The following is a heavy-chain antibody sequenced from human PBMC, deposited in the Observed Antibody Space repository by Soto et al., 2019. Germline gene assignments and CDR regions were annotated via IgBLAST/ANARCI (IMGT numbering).Heavy chain of an antibody. CDR3: AVPGAGDFDY. D-gene: IGHD6-13*01. CDR2: VYHSGST. Sequence: SETLSLTCAVSGASISTNNWWSWVRQPTGKGLEWIGEVYHSGSTNCNPSLKSRVTISIDKSKNQFSLRLTSMTAADTAVYYCAVPGAGDFDYWSQGTLVTVS. J-gene: IGHJ4*02. CDR1: GASISTNNW. V-gene: IGHV4-4*02.